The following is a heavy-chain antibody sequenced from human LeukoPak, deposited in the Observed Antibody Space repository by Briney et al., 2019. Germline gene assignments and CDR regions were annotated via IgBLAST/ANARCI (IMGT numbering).Heavy chain of an antibody. CDR1: GFTFSSYW. D-gene: IGHD3-3*01. V-gene: IGHV3-7*01. J-gene: IGHJ3*02. CDR2: IKQDGSEK. Sequence: GGPLRLSCAASGFTFSSYWMSWVRQAPGKGLEWVANIKQDGSEKYYVDSVKGRFTISRDNAKNSLYLQMNSLRAEDTAVYYCARGIPTYYDFWSGSDDAFDIWGQGTMVTVSS. CDR3: ARGIPTYYDFWSGSDDAFDI.